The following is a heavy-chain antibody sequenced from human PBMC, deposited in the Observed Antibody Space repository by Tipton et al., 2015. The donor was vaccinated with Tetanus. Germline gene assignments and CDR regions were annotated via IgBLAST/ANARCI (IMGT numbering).Heavy chain of an antibody. J-gene: IGHJ2*01. V-gene: IGHV4-59*01. CDR2: IYSSGSA. D-gene: IGHD2-15*01. CDR1: DGSSRNYY. CDR3: ARGGLCVGPACAGISPLLDV. Sequence: TLSLTCSVSDGSSRNYYWSWIRQPPGKGLEWIGNIYSSGSANYNPPLKSRVTVSLDTSKKHFSLRLSSVTAADTAVYYCARGGLCVGPACAGISPLLDVWGRGTLVTVSS.